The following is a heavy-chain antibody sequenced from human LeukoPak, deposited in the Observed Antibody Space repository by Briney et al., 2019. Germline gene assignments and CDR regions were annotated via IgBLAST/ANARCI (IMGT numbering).Heavy chain of an antibody. Sequence: PSETLSLTCIASGGSISSGSCYWSWIRQPAGKGLEWIGRIYTSGSTNYNPSLKSRATMSVDTSKNQFALKLSSVTAADTAVYYWARDGLSDSYDRQYYFDYWGQGTLVTVSS. CDR3: ARDGLSDSYDRQYYFDY. V-gene: IGHV4-61*02. D-gene: IGHD3-22*01. J-gene: IGHJ4*02. CDR2: IYTSGST. CDR1: GGSISSGSCY.